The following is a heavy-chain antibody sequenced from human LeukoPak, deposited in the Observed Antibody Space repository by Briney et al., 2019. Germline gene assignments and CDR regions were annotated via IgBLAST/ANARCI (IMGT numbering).Heavy chain of an antibody. CDR2: ISRSGHT. V-gene: IGHV4-59*08. CDR1: GASSSNHF. Sequence: SETLSLTCSVSGASSSNHFWSWIRQPPGKGLEWLGYISRSGHTNYNPSLKSRVTMSVATSKNHFSLNLTSVTAADTAIYYYARLSFGDSHFDQWGQGTLVSVSS. J-gene: IGHJ4*02. CDR3: ARLSFGDSHFDQ. D-gene: IGHD3-10*01.